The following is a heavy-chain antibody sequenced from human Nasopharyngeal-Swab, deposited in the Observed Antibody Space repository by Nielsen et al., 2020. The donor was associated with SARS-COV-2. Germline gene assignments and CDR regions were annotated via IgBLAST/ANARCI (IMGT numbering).Heavy chain of an antibody. Sequence: SLKISCAASGFTFDAMHWVRQAPGKGLEWVSGISWNSGSIGYADSVKGRFTISRDNAKNSLYLQMNSLRAEDTALYYCAKLPEPGEDAFDIWGQGTMVTVSS. D-gene: IGHD3-16*01. CDR3: AKLPEPGEDAFDI. CDR1: GFTFDA. J-gene: IGHJ3*02. CDR2: ISWNSGSI. V-gene: IGHV3-9*01.